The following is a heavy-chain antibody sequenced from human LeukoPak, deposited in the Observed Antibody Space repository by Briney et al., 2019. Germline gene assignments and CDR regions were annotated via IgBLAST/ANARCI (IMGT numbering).Heavy chain of an antibody. CDR1: GGSISSYY. CDR3: ARGLASHHYYYFDY. D-gene: IGHD2/OR15-2a*01. CDR2: IYYSGST. Sequence: SENLSLTCTVSGGSISSYYWSWIRQPPGKGLEWIGYIYYSGSTNYNPSLKSRVTISVDTSKNQFSLKLSSVTAADTAVYYCARGLASHHYYYFDYWGQGTLVTVSS. J-gene: IGHJ4*02. V-gene: IGHV4-59*01.